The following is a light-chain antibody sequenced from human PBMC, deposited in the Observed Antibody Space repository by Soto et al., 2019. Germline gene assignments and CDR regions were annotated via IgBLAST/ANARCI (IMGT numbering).Light chain of an antibody. CDR2: DAS. Sequence: DIQMTQSPSTLSASVGDRVTITCRASQSILTWLAWYQQKPGKAPELLIYDASNLQSGVPSRFSRRVSGTEFSRTLSTLQSDGFAPYDREQYQSYSPITFGHGTRL. CDR3: EQYQSYSPIT. J-gene: IGKJ5*01. V-gene: IGKV1-5*01. CDR1: QSILTW.